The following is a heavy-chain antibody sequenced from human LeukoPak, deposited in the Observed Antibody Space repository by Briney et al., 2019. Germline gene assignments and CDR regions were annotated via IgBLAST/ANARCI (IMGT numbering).Heavy chain of an antibody. D-gene: IGHD2-2*02. CDR3: AKVPVRSLSIPRPFDY. CDR1: GFTFSSYA. Sequence: GGSLRLSCAASGFTFSSYAMSWVRQAPGKGLEWVSAISGSGGSTYYADSVKGRFTISRDNSKNTLYLQMNSLRAEDTAVYYCAKVPVRSLSIPRPFDYWGQGTLVTVSS. J-gene: IGHJ4*02. V-gene: IGHV3-23*01. CDR2: ISGSGGST.